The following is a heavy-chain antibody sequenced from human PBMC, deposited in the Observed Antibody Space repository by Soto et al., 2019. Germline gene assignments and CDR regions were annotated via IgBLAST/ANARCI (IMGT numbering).Heavy chain of an antibody. V-gene: IGHV1-18*01. J-gene: IGHJ4*02. CDR1: GYTFTSYG. CDR3: ARDYYGSGSYYLPFDY. D-gene: IGHD3-10*01. Sequence: ASVKVSCKASGYTFTSYGISWVRQAPGQGLEWMGWISAYNGNTNYAQKLQGRVTMTTDTSTSTAYMELRSLRSDDTAVYYCARDYYGSGSYYLPFDYWGQGTLVTVSS. CDR2: ISAYNGNT.